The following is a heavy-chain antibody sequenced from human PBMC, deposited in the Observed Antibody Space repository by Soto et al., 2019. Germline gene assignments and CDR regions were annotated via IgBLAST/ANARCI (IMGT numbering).Heavy chain of an antibody. D-gene: IGHD2-2*01. J-gene: IGHJ2*01. V-gene: IGHV1-3*01. CDR1: GYTFTSYA. CDR3: ARDTGCSSTSCYPRTDNRWDFHL. CDR2: INAGNGNT. Sequence: QVQLVQSGAEVKKPGASVKVSCKASGYTFTSYAMHWVRQAPGQRLEWMGWINAGNGNTKYSQKFQGRVTITRDTSASTAYMDLSSLGSEDTAVYYCARDTGCSSTSCYPRTDNRWDFHLWGRGTLVTVSS.